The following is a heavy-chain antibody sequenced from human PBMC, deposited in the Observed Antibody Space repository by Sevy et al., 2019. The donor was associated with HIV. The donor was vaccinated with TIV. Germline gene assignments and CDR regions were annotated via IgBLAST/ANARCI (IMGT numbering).Heavy chain of an antibody. Sequence: GGSLRLSCAASGLTFSSYWMHWARQAPGKGLVWVSRINGDGSSTSYADSVKGRFTISRDNAKNTLYLQMNSLRAEDTAVYYCVRQRGDTVVLPDVLPDYGMDVWGQGTTVTVSS. CDR3: VRQRGDTVVLPDVLPDYGMDV. CDR1: GLTFSSYW. CDR2: INGDGSST. J-gene: IGHJ6*02. D-gene: IGHD2-2*01. V-gene: IGHV3-74*01.